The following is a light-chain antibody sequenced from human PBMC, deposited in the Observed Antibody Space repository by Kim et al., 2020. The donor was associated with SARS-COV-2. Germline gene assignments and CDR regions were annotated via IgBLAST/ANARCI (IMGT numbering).Light chain of an antibody. Sequence: ASVGDRVTITCRASQDISSGLAWYQQKPGEAPRLLIYTASNLQSGVPSRFSGSGSGTDFTLIISSLQPEDFATYYCQQANSFPITFGQVTRLEIK. CDR1: QDISSG. CDR2: TAS. CDR3: QQANSFPIT. J-gene: IGKJ5*01. V-gene: IGKV1-12*01.